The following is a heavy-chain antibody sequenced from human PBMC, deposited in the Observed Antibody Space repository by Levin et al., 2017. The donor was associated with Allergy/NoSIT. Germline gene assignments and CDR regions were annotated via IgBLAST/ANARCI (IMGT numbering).Heavy chain of an antibody. V-gene: IGHV5-51*01. CDR2: IFPSDSDT. J-gene: IGHJ4*02. CDR3: ARRDSDGSNSFDY. CDR1: GYSFTSYW. D-gene: IGHD4-23*01. Sequence: GGSLRLSCQASGYSFTSYWFGWVRQRPGKGLEWMGLIFPSDSDTRVSPSFQGQIIMSVDKSISTAYLQGSSLKASDSAVYYCARRDSDGSNSFDYWGQGTLVTVSS.